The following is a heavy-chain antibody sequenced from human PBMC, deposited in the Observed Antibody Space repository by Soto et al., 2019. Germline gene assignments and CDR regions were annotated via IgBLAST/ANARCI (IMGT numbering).Heavy chain of an antibody. CDR1: GFTFSSYG. CDR2: IWYDGSNK. J-gene: IGHJ4*02. CDR3: ARGTEYSSSWYSGFFDY. D-gene: IGHD6-13*01. V-gene: IGHV3-33*01. Sequence: GGSLRLSCAASGFTFSSYGMHWVRQAPGKGLEWVAVIWYDGSNKYYADSVKGRFTISRDNSKNTLYLQMNSLRAEDTAVYYCARGTEYSSSWYSGFFDYWGQGTLVTVSS.